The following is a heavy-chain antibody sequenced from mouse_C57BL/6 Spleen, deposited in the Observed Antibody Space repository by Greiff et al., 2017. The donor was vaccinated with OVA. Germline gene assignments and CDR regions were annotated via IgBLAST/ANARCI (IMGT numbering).Heavy chain of an antibody. D-gene: IGHD1-1*01. V-gene: IGHV5-17*01. CDR3: ARPSSYDWYFDV. J-gene: IGHJ1*03. Sequence: DVHLVESGGGLVKPGGSLKLSCAASGFTFSDYGMHWVRQAPEKGLEWVAYISSGSSTIYYADTVKGRFTISRDNAKNTLFLQMTSLRYEDTAMYYCARPSSYDWYFDVWGTGTTVTVSS. CDR2: ISSGSSTI. CDR1: GFTFSDYG.